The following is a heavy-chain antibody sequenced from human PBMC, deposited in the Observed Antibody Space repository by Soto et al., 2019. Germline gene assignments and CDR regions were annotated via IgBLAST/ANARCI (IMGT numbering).Heavy chain of an antibody. CDR3: AKGYYDFWSGYYRWAYYYYGMAV. CDR1: GVTSVSYG. CDR2: ISYDGSNK. J-gene: IGHJ6*02. D-gene: IGHD3-3*01. V-gene: IGHV3-30*18. Sequence: LWYGAAGVTSVSYGVHCVNKEQSKGLKAVAGISYDGSNKYYADSVKGRFTISRDNSKNTLYLQMNSLRAEDTAVYYCAKGYYDFWSGYYRWAYYYYGMAVWGHGTTVTVSS.